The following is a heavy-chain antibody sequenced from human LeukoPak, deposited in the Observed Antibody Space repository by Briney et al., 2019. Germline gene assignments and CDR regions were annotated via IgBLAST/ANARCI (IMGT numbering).Heavy chain of an antibody. D-gene: IGHD6-19*01. CDR3: ARAERDFIAVAGIDY. J-gene: IGHJ4*02. V-gene: IGHV1-2*02. Sequence: ASVRVSCKASGYTFTGYYMHWVRHAPGQGLEWMGWINPNSGGTNYAQKFQGRVTMTRDTSISTAYMELSRLRSDDTAVYYCARAERDFIAVAGIDYWGQGTLVTVSS. CDR1: GYTFTGYY. CDR2: INPNSGGT.